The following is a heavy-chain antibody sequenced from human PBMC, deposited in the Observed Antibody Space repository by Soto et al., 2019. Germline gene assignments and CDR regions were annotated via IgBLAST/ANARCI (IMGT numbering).Heavy chain of an antibody. V-gene: IGHV3-30*18. D-gene: IGHD6-13*01. J-gene: IGHJ3*02. CDR2: ISYDGSNK. CDR3: AKGTPVQQLVRGDAFDI. CDR1: GFTFSSYG. Sequence: QVQLVESGGGVVQPGRSLRLSCAASGFTFSSYGMHWVRQAPGKGMEWVAVISYDGSNKYYADSVKGRFTISRDNSKNTLYLQMNSLRAEDTAVYSCAKGTPVQQLVRGDAFDIWGQGTMVTVSS.